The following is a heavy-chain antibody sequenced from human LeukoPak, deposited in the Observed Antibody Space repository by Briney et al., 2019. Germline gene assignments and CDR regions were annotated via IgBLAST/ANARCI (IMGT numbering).Heavy chain of an antibody. V-gene: IGHV3-48*03. CDR1: GFTFSSYE. J-gene: IGHJ4*02. CDR3: ARVKGSGWYAVDY. D-gene: IGHD6-19*01. CDR2: ISSSGSTT. Sequence: GGSLRLSCAASGFTFSSYEMNWVRQAPGEGLEWVSYISSSGSTTYYADSVKGRFTISRDNAKNSLYLQMDSLRAEDTAVYYCARVKGSGWYAVDYWGQGTLVTVSS.